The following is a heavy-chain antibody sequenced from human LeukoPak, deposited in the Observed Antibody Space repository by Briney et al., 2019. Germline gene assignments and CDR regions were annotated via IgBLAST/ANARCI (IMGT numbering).Heavy chain of an antibody. CDR3: ARMMALSSSFFYYYYMDV. CDR1: GGSFSGYD. Sequence: SETLSLTCAVSGGSFSGYDWSWIRQAPGKGLERIGEINHSGSTNYNPSLKSRVTISVDTSKNQFSLKLSSVTAADTAVYYCARMMALSSSFFYYYYMDVWGKGTTVTVSS. D-gene: IGHD6-13*01. J-gene: IGHJ6*03. CDR2: INHSGST. V-gene: IGHV4-34*01.